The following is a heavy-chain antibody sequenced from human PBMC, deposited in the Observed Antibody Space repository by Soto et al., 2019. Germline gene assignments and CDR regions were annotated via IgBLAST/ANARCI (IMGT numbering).Heavy chain of an antibody. CDR3: AKDGYCSSTSCYVDYYYYYMDV. D-gene: IGHD2-2*03. CDR1: GFTFSSYG. J-gene: IGHJ6*03. CDR2: ISYDGSNK. V-gene: IGHV3-30*18. Sequence: GGSLRLSCAASGFTFSSYGMHWVRQAPGKGLEWVAVISYDGSNKYYADSVKGRFTISRDNSKNTLYLQMNSLRAEDTAVYYCAKDGYCSSTSCYVDYYYYYMDVWGKGTTVTVSS.